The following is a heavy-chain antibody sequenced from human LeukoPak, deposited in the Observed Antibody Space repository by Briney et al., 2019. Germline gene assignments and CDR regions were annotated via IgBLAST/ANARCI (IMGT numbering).Heavy chain of an antibody. CDR1: GGTFSSYA. CDR2: IIPILGIA. Sequence: GASVKVSCKASGGTFSSYAISWVRQAPGQGLEWMGRIIPILGIANYAQKFQGRVTITADKSTSTAYMELSSLRSEDTAVYYCARSTRYGDYGYWGQGTLVTVSS. CDR3: ARSTRYGDYGY. D-gene: IGHD4-17*01. V-gene: IGHV1-69*04. J-gene: IGHJ4*02.